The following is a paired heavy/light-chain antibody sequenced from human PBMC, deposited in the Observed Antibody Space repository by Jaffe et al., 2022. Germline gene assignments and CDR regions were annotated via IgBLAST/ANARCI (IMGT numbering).Heavy chain of an antibody. Sequence: QVQLHESGPGLAKPSETLSLTCAVSGYSISSGYYWGWIRQPPGKGLEWIGNMYHSGSTNYNPSLKSRVTMSVDTSKNQFSLKLNSLTAADTAVYYCARPYKSDWWDAFDIWGQGTMVTVSS. D-gene: IGHD2-21*01. V-gene: IGHV4-38-2*01. CDR3: ARPYKSDWWDAFDI. CDR2: MYHSGST. CDR1: GYSISSGYY. J-gene: IGHJ3*02.
Light chain of an antibody. CDR1: SSNIGGRHD. J-gene: IGLJ2*01. CDR3: QSYDTSLSVV. V-gene: IGLV1-40*01. CDR2: GNS. Sequence: QSVLTQPPSVSGAPGQRLTISCTGSSSNIGGRHDVNWYQQLPGTAPKLLIYGNSNRPSGVPDRFSGSKSGASASLAISGLQAEDEAEYYCQSYDTSLSVVFGGGTKVTVL.